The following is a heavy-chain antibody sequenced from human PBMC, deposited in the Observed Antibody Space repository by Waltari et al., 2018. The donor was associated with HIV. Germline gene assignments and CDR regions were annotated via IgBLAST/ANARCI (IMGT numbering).Heavy chain of an antibody. D-gene: IGHD2-15*01. CDR3: AKGKVVVAATPGYGLDV. CDR2: ISGSGATT. V-gene: IGHV3-23*01. CDR1: GFTFTDSV. Sequence: EVQLLESGGDLVRPGGSLRLSCAASGFTFTDSVSTLFRQAPEQGLEWVSAISGSGATTSYADAVKGRFTISRDNSKNTLYLQLNSLRPEDTAVYYCAKGKVVVAATPGYGLDVWGPGTTVIVSS. J-gene: IGHJ6*02.